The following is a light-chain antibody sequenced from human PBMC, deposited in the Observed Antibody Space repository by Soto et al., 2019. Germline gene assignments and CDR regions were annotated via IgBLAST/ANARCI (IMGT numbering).Light chain of an antibody. J-gene: IGKJ1*01. CDR1: QSVSSSY. Sequence: DIVLTQSPGTLSFSPGKRATLPCRARQSVSSSYLAWYQQKPGQAPRLLIFRASSKAAGVPSRCSGSGSGALIIPTSSLVPEEVAVNYHYHQDGGIPMTFGQGTRVEIK. CDR3: HQDGGIPMT. CDR2: RAS. V-gene: IGKV3-20*01.